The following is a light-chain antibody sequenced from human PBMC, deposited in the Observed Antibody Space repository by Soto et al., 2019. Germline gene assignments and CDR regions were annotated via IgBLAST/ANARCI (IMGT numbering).Light chain of an antibody. J-gene: IGKJ4*01. CDR2: DAS. V-gene: IGKV3-11*01. Sequence: EIVLTQSPATLSLSPGERATLSCRASQSVSSYLAWYQQNPGQAPRLLIYDASNRATGIPARFSGSGSGTDFPLPISSLEPEDFAVYYCQQRSNWPFTFGGGTKVEIK. CDR3: QQRSNWPFT. CDR1: QSVSSY.